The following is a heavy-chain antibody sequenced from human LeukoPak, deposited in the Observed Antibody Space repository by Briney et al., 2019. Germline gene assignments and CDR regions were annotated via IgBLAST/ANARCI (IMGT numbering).Heavy chain of an antibody. Sequence: GGSLRPSCAASGFTLSSFSMNVVPQAPGKGLEWVSSISSSSSYIYYADSVKGRFTISRDNAKNSLYLQMNSLRAEDTAVHYSARNTKIVRASLGYWGQGTLVTVSS. CDR2: ISSSSSYI. J-gene: IGHJ4*02. CDR1: GFTLSSFS. D-gene: IGHD1-26*01. CDR3: ARNTKIVRASLGY. V-gene: IGHV3-21*01.